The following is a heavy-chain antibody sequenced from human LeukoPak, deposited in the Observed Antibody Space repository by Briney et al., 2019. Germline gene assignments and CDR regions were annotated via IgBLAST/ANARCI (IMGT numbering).Heavy chain of an antibody. V-gene: IGHV3-13*01. Sequence: GGSLRLSCAASGFTFSSYDMHWVRQASGKGLEWVSAIGTAGDTYYPGSVKGRFTISRENAKNSLYLQMNSLRAGDTAVYYCAARSMVRGVLYWGQGTLVTVSS. CDR2: IGTAGDT. CDR3: AARSMVRGVLY. D-gene: IGHD3-10*01. J-gene: IGHJ4*02. CDR1: GFTFSSYD.